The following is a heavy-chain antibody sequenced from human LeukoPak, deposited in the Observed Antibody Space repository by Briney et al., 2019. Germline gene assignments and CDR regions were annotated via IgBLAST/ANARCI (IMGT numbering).Heavy chain of an antibody. Sequence: GGSLRLSCAVSGFIFSSYAMSWVRQAPGKGLEWVSAISGSGGSTYYADSVKGRFTISRDNSKNTLYLQMNSLRAEDTAVYYCAEDNAFPRGYYMDVWGKGTTVTVSS. CDR2: ISGSGGST. CDR1: GFIFSSYA. D-gene: IGHD3-10*01. CDR3: AEDNAFPRGYYMDV. J-gene: IGHJ6*03. V-gene: IGHV3-23*01.